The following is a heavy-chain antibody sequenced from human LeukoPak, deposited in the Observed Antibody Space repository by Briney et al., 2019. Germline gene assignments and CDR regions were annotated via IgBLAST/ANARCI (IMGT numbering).Heavy chain of an antibody. CDR1: GFTFSSYS. CDR2: ISSSSSYI. D-gene: IGHD3-3*01. Sequence: KTGGSLRPSCAASGFTFSSYSMTWVRQAPGKGLEWVSSISSSSSYIYYADSVKGRFTISRDNAKNSLYLQMNSLRAEDTAVYYCARDLGQGITIFGVVTLTFDYWGQGTLVTVSS. CDR3: ARDLGQGITIFGVVTLTFDY. V-gene: IGHV3-21*01. J-gene: IGHJ4*02.